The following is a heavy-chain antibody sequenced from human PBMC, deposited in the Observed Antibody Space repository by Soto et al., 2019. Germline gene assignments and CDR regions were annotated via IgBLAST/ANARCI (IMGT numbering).Heavy chain of an antibody. Sequence: QVQLVESGGGVVQPGRSLRLSCAASGFTFSSYGMHWVRQAPGKGLEWVAVIWYDGSNKYYADSVKGRFTISRDNSKNTLYLQMNSLRAEDPAVFYCARDGVQYYYDSSGYYLDYWGQGTLVTVSS. V-gene: IGHV3-33*01. CDR2: IWYDGSNK. CDR3: ARDGVQYYYDSSGYYLDY. J-gene: IGHJ4*02. CDR1: GFTFSSYG. D-gene: IGHD3-22*01.